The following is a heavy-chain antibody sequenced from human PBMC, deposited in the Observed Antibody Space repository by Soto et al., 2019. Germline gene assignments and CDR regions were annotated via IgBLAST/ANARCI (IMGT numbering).Heavy chain of an antibody. J-gene: IGHJ6*02. Sequence: SVKVSCKASGYTFTSYAMNWVRQAPGQGLEWMGGIIPIFGTANYAQKFQGRVTITADESTSTAYMELSSLRSEDTAVYYCATRSITIFGVVITYYYYGMDVWGQGTTVTVSS. V-gene: IGHV1-69*13. CDR2: IIPIFGTA. CDR3: ATRSITIFGVVITYYYYGMDV. D-gene: IGHD3-3*01. CDR1: GYTFTSYA.